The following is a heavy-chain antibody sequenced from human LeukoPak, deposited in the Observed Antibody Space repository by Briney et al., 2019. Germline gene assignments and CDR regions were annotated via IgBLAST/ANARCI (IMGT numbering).Heavy chain of an antibody. D-gene: IGHD4-17*01. CDR1: GGSISSTNW. CDR2: FFQSGRT. V-gene: IGHV4-4*02. CDR3: ARVPAFYYGDYWTSSNYFDY. J-gene: IGHJ4*02. Sequence: PSGTLSLTCAVSGGSISSTNWWSWVRQPPGKGLEWIGEFFQSGRTNYSPSLKSRVTISVDKSRNQFSLKLSSVTAADTAVYYCARVPAFYYGDYWTSSNYFDYWGQGTLVTVSS.